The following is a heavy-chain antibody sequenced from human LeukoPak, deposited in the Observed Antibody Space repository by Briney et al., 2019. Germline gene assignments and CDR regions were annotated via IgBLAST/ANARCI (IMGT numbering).Heavy chain of an antibody. V-gene: IGHV4-34*01. CDR2: INHSGST. CDR1: GGSFSGYY. CDR3: ARGPGMGYDFWSGYSY. D-gene: IGHD3-3*01. Sequence: SETLSLTCAVYGGSFSGYYWSWIRQPPGKGLEWIGEINHSGSTNYNPSLKSRVTISVDTSKNQFSLKLSSVTAADTAVYYCARGPGMGYDFWSGYSYWGQGTLVTVSS. J-gene: IGHJ4*02.